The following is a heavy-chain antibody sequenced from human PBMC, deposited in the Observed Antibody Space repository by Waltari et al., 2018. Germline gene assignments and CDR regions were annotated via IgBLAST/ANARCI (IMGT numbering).Heavy chain of an antibody. V-gene: IGHV4-59*08. CDR1: GGSISSYY. D-gene: IGHD2-15*01. Sequence: QVQLQESGPGLVKPSETLSLTCTVSGGSISSYYWSWIRQPPGKGLEWIWYIYYSGSTNYNPALKGRVTRSVDTSKNQCSLKLSSGTAADTAVYYCARLGVENWFDPWGQGTLVTVSS. J-gene: IGHJ5*02. CDR3: ARLGVENWFDP. CDR2: IYYSGST.